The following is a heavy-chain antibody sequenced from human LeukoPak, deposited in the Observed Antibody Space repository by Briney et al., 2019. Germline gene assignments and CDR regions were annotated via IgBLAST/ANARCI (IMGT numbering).Heavy chain of an antibody. J-gene: IGHJ4*02. Sequence: GGSLRLSCATSGFTFSNYWMHWVRQAPGKGLVWVSHTNNDGTSTSYADSVKGRFTISRDNAKNTLYLQMNSLRAEDTAVYYCARGPSGYHNTGGQGTLVTVSS. V-gene: IGHV3-74*01. CDR1: GFTFSNYW. CDR3: ARGPSGYHNT. D-gene: IGHD5-12*01. CDR2: TNNDGTST.